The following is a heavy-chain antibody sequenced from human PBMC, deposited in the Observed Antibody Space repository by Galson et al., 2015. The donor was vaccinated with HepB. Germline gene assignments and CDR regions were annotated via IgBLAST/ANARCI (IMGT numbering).Heavy chain of an antibody. CDR1: GFSFRTYA. V-gene: IGHV3-64D*06. CDR3: VKDLGWVDDY. CDR2: ISSDGTST. J-gene: IGHJ4*02. Sequence: SLRLSCAFSGFSFRTYAMFWVRQAPVKGLEYVSGISSDGTSTYYVDSVRGRFTSSRDTSKNTMYLQMSSLGPEDTAVYYCVKDLGWVDDYWGQGTLVTVSS. D-gene: IGHD3-3*01.